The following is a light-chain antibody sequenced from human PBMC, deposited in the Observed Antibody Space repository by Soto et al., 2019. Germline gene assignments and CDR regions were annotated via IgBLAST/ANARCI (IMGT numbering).Light chain of an antibody. Sequence: DIQMTQSPSTLSGSVGDRVTITCRASQTISSWLAWYQQKPGKAPKLLIYKASSLESGVPSRFSGSGSGTEFTLTISSLQPDDFATYYCQQYNRYSTFGQGTKVDIK. CDR3: QQYNRYST. V-gene: IGKV1-5*03. CDR2: KAS. J-gene: IGKJ1*01. CDR1: QTISSW.